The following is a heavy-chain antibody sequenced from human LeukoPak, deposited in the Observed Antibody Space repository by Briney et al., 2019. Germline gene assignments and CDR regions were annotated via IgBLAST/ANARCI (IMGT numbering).Heavy chain of an antibody. D-gene: IGHD2-8*02. V-gene: IGHV3-23*01. CDR1: GFTLGSYA. Sequence: QSGGSLRLSCAASGFTLGSYAMSWVWLAPGKGLEWVSAISGSGGSTYYADSVKGRFTISRDNSKNTLYLQMNSLRAEDTAVYYCANHYCTGGVCLWYYFDYWGQGTLVTVSS. CDR2: ISGSGGST. CDR3: ANHYCTGGVCLWYYFDY. J-gene: IGHJ4*02.